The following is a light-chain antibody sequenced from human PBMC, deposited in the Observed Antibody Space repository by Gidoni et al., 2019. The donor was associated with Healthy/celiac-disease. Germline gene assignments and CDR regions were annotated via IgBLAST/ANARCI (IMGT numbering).Light chain of an antibody. Sequence: DIQMTQSPSTLSASVGDRVTITCRASQSSSSWLAWSKQKPGKAPKLLIYKASSLESGVTSRFSGSGSGTEFTLTISSLQPDDFATYYCQRYNSYARTFXQXTKVEIK. CDR1: QSSSSW. CDR3: QRYNSYART. J-gene: IGKJ1*01. V-gene: IGKV1-5*03. CDR2: KAS.